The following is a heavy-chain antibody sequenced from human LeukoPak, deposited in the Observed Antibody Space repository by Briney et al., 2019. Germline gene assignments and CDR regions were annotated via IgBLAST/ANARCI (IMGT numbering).Heavy chain of an antibody. D-gene: IGHD6-19*01. J-gene: IGHJ4*02. CDR2: VSAYNGNT. CDR3: ARANRLSLAVAGAY. CDR1: GYTFTSYG. Sequence: ASVKVSCKASGYTFTSYGISWVRQAPGQGLEWMGWVSAYNGNTNYAQKLQGRVTMTTDTSTSTAYMELRSLRSGDTAVYYCARANRLSLAVAGAYWGQGTLVTVSS. V-gene: IGHV1-18*01.